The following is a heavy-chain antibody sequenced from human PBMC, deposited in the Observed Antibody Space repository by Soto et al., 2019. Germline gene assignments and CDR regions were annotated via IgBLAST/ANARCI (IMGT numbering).Heavy chain of an antibody. CDR2: ISAYNGNT. V-gene: IGHV1-18*01. J-gene: IGHJ4*02. CDR1: GYTFTSYG. CDR3: ARDLGFGLSDY. Sequence: GASVKVSCKASGYTFTSYGISWVRQAPGQGLEWMGWISAYNGNTNYAQKLQGRVTITRDTSASTAYMELSGLRSEDTAVYSCARDLGFGLSDYWGQGTLVTVSS. D-gene: IGHD3-10*01.